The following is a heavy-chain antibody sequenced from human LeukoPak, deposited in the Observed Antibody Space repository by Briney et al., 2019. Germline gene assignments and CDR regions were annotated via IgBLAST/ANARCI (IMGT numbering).Heavy chain of an antibody. Sequence: SETLSLTCTVSGGSFSSYYWSWIRQPPGKGLEWIGYIYYSGSTNYNPSLKSRVTISVDTSKNQFSLKLSSVTAADTAVYYCARTSAIAVAGTVAGRYYYYGMDVWGQGTTVTVSS. CDR2: IYYSGST. V-gene: IGHV4-59*08. CDR3: ARTSAIAVAGTVAGRYYYYGMDV. J-gene: IGHJ6*02. D-gene: IGHD6-19*01. CDR1: GGSFSSYY.